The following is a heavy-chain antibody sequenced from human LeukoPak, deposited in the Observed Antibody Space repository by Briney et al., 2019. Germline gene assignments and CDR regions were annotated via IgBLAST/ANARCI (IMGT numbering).Heavy chain of an antibody. J-gene: IGHJ4*02. CDR3: AKAHSSSWYEFDF. CDR2: IYSGGST. Sequence: QSGRSLRLSCAASGFTVSSNYMSWVRQAPGKGLEWVSVIYSGGSTSYADSVKGRFTISRDNSKNILYLQMNSLRAEDTAIYYCAKAHSSSWYEFDFWGQGTLVTVSS. D-gene: IGHD6-13*01. CDR1: GFTVSSNY. V-gene: IGHV3-53*01.